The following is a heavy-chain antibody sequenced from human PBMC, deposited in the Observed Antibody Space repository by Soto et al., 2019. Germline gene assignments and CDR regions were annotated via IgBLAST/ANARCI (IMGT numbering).Heavy chain of an antibody. CDR1: GFTFSNAW. Sequence: PGGSLRLSCAASGFTFSNAWMNWVRQAPGKGLEWVGRIKSKTDGGTTDYAAPVKGRFTISRDDSKNTLYLQMNSLKTEDTAVYYCTADWNESSGYYLGYWGQRTLVTVCS. J-gene: IGHJ4*02. CDR2: IKSKTDGGTT. D-gene: IGHD3-22*01. CDR3: TADWNESSGYYLGY. V-gene: IGHV3-15*07.